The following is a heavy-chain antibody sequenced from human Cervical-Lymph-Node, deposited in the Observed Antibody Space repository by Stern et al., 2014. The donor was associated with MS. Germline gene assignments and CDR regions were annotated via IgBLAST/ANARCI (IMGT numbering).Heavy chain of an antibody. CDR1: GYSFTSYW. CDR2: IYPGDSDT. V-gene: IGHV5-51*01. CDR3: ARQEVAAAGSYYYYGMDV. J-gene: IGHJ6*02. D-gene: IGHD6-13*01. Sequence: EVQLVESGAEVKKPGESLKISCKGSGYSFTSYWIGWVRQMPGKGLEWMGIIYPGDSDTRYSPSFQCQVTISADKSISTAYLQWSSLKASDTAMYYCARQEVAAAGSYYYYGMDVWGQGTTVTVSS.